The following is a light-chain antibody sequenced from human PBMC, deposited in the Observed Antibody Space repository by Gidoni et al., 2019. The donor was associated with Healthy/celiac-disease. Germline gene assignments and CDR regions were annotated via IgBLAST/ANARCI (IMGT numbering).Light chain of an antibody. J-gene: IGKJ4*01. V-gene: IGKV1-5*03. CDR2: KAS. CDR1: QSIRSW. Sequence: DIQMTQSPSTLSAAVGVRVTITCRASQSIRSWLAWYQQKPGKAPKLLIYKASSLESGVPSRFSGSGSGTEFTLTISSLQPDDFATYYCQQYNSYSLTFGGGTKVEIK. CDR3: QQYNSYSLT.